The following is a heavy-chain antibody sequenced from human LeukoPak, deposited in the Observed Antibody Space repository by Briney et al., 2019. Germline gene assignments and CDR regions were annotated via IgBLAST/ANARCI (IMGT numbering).Heavy chain of an antibody. CDR1: GFTFSSYW. CDR3: ARAGEGYYYDSSGYYPH. Sequence: GGSLRLSCAASGFTFSSYWMSWVRQAPGKGLEWVANIKQDGSEKYYVDSVKGRFTISRDNAKSSLYLQMNSLRAEDTAVYYCARAGEGYYYDSSGYYPHWGQGTLVTVSS. CDR2: IKQDGSEK. V-gene: IGHV3-7*01. D-gene: IGHD3-22*01. J-gene: IGHJ4*02.